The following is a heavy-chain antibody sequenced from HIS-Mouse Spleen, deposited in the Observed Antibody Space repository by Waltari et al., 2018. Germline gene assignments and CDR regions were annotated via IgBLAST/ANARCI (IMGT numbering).Heavy chain of an antibody. D-gene: IGHD6-13*01. Sequence: QLQLQESGPGLVKPSETLSLTCTVPGGSISSNSYYGGWIRQPPGKGLEWIGSIYYSGSTYYNPSLKSRVTISVDTSKNQFSLKLSSVTAADTAVYYCAREIPYSSSWYDWYFDLWGRGTLVTVSS. CDR1: GGSISSNSYY. V-gene: IGHV4-39*07. CDR2: IYYSGST. CDR3: AREIPYSSSWYDWYFDL. J-gene: IGHJ2*01.